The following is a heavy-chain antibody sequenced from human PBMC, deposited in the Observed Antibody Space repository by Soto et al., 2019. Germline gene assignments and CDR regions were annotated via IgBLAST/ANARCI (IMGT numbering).Heavy chain of an antibody. CDR1: GGSISSAPSY. V-gene: IGHV4-39*01. CDR3: VGFKSATIFSH. CDR2: IFYSGRT. Sequence: QLQLQESGPGLVKPSETLSLTCTVSGGSISSAPSYWAWIRQPPGKGLEWIGHIFYSGRTTSSPSLRSRVSISADTSKNQFSLKLSSMTAADAAVYFCVGFKSATIFSHWGQGTLVTVSS. D-gene: IGHD3-9*01. J-gene: IGHJ4*02.